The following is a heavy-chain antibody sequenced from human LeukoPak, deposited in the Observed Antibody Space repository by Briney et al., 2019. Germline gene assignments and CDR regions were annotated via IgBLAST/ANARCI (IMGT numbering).Heavy chain of an antibody. D-gene: IGHD6-13*01. J-gene: IGHJ5*02. CDR2: INHSGST. Sequence: SEXLSLTCAVYGGSFSGYYWSWLRQPPGKGLEWIGEINHSGSTNYNPSLTSRVTISVDTSKNQFSLKLSSVTAADTAVYYCARGQWRFSSSWSYNWFDPWGQGTLVTVSS. CDR3: ARGQWRFSSSWSYNWFDP. V-gene: IGHV4-34*01. CDR1: GGSFSGYY.